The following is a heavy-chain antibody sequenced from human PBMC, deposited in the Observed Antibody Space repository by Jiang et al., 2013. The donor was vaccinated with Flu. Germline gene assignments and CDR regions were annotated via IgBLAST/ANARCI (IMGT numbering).Heavy chain of an antibody. D-gene: IGHD6-19*01. J-gene: IGHJ6*02. CDR3: ARLPTVAGTAYYYYGMDV. CDR2: IYYSGST. CDR1: GGSISSYY. V-gene: IGHV4-59*08. Sequence: LLKPSETLSLTCTVSGGSISSYYWSWIRQPPGKGLEWIGYIYYSGSTNYNPSLKSRVTISVDTSKNQFSLKLSSVTAADTAVYYCARLPTVAGTAYYYYGMDVWGQGTTVTVSS.